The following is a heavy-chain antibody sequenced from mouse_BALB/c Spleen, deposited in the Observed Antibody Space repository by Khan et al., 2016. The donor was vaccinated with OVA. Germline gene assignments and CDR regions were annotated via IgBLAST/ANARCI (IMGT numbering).Heavy chain of an antibody. V-gene: IGHV3-2*02. CDR1: GHSITSDYA. CDR2: ISYSGSP. Sequence: EVKLLESRPGLVKPSQSLSLTCTVPGHSITSDYAWNWIRQFPGNKLEWLGYISYSGSPTYNPSLKSRISITRDTTKDQFFLQLKSVTSEDTATYYCASELGRYYALDYWGQGTSVTVSS. D-gene: IGHD4-1*01. CDR3: ASELGRYYALDY. J-gene: IGHJ4*01.